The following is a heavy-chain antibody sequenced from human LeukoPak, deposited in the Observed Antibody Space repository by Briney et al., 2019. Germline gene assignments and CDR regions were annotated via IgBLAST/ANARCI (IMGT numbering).Heavy chain of an antibody. V-gene: IGHV4-59*01. CDR3: ARLRLVRDAFDI. CDR2: IYYSGST. J-gene: IGHJ3*02. Sequence: SETLSLTCSVSGGSISSYYWSWIRQPPGKGLEWIGYIYYSGSTNYNPSLKSRVTISVDTSKNQFSLKLSSVTAADTAVYYCARLRLVRDAFDIWGQGTMVTVSS. D-gene: IGHD3-10*01. CDR1: GGSISSYY.